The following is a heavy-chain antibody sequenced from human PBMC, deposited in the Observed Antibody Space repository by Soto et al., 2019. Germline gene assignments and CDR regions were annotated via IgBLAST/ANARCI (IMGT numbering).Heavy chain of an antibody. CDR2: ISYDGSDK. D-gene: IGHD4-17*01. CDR3: ARDPHPTANLIFDF. J-gene: IGHJ4*02. Sequence: QMQLVESGGGVVQPGRSLRLSCTASGFTFSNHAMHWLRLAPGKGLEWVALISYDGSDKYYADSVKGRFTISKDHSKNTLYLQMNSLRPEDTAVYDCARDPHPTANLIFDFWGQGTLVTVSS. CDR1: GFTFSNHA. V-gene: IGHV3-30-3*01.